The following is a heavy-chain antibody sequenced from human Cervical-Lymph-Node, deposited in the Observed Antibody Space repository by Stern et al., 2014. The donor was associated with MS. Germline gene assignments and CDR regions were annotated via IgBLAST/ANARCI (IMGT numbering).Heavy chain of an antibody. Sequence: EVQLVESGGGLVQPGGSLRLSCTASGFTFTNYAMSWVRQPPGKGLEWVSVISGGCGSPFYADSVKGRFTISGDNSKSTLYLEMNSLRAEDTAVYYCAKHRAGYKTDNDYWGQGTLVTVSS. CDR1: GFTFTNYA. D-gene: IGHD5-24*01. J-gene: IGHJ4*02. CDR2: ISGGCGSP. V-gene: IGHV3-23*04. CDR3: AKHRAGYKTDNDY.